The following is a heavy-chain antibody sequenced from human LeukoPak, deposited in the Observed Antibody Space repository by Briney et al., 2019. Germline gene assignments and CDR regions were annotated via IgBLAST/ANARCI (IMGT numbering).Heavy chain of an antibody. D-gene: IGHD1-1*01. J-gene: IGHJ2*01. CDR3: VPGRARLFWYFDL. Sequence: GASVKVSCKVSGYTLSDFAIHWVRQAPGKGLEYVGGSDLEDGETFHAQNFQGRVTMTEDTSIDTAYMELSSLRSEDTAVYYCVPGRARLFWYFDLWGRGTLVTVSS. V-gene: IGHV1-24*01. CDR1: GYTLSDFA. CDR2: SDLEDGET.